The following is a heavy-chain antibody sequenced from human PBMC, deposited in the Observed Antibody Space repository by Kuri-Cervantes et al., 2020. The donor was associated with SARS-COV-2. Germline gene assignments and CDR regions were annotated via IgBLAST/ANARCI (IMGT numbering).Heavy chain of an antibody. CDR1: GFTFSSYS. CDR3: ARTADAPNFDY. J-gene: IGHJ4*02. D-gene: IGHD2-8*01. Sequence: GGSLRLSCAASGFTFSSYSMNWVRQAPGKGLEWVSSISSSSSYIYYEDSVKGRFTISRDNAKNSLYLQMNSLRAEDTAVYYCARTADAPNFDYWGQGTLVTVSS. CDR2: ISSSSSYI. V-gene: IGHV3-21*01.